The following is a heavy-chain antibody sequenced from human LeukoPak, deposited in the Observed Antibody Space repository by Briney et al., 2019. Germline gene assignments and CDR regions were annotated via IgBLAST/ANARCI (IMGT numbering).Heavy chain of an antibody. Sequence: PSETLSLTCTVSGGSVSGYYWGWIRQPPGKGLEWFGSVYSSGSTYYNPSLNPSLKSRITISVDTSKNQFSLKLSSMTAADTAVYYCARHRVGYDFWSGYFDSWGQGILVTVSS. J-gene: IGHJ4*02. V-gene: IGHV4-39*01. CDR2: VYSSGST. CDR3: ARHRVGYDFWSGYFDS. CDR1: GGSVSGYY. D-gene: IGHD3-3*01.